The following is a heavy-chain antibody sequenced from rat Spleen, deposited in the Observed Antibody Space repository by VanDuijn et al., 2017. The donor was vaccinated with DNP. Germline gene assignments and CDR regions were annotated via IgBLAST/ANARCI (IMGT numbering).Heavy chain of an antibody. Sequence: EVHLVVSGGGLVQPGRSLKLSCAASGFTFSNYGMAWVRQTPEKGLEWVATIGSTGTNSYYRNSVEGRFSISRDNAKNTLYLQMDSLRSEDTATYYCTTDIDYFHYWGQGVMVTVSS. CDR1: GFTFSNYG. CDR3: TTDIDYFHY. J-gene: IGHJ2*01. V-gene: IGHV5S13*01. CDR2: IGSTGTNS.